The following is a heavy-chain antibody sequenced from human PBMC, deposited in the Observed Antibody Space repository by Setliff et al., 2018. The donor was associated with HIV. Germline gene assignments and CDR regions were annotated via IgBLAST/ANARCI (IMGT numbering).Heavy chain of an antibody. CDR3: ARHTRQLEFLEWLSPHYYHYYYMDV. J-gene: IGHJ6*03. Sequence: GESLKISCKGSGYSFSTYWIGWVHQMPGKGLEWMGIIYPGDSDTTYSPSFQGQVTISADKSISTAYLQWSSLKASDTAMYYCARHTRQLEFLEWLSPHYYHYYYMDVWGQGTTVTVSS. D-gene: IGHD3-3*01. CDR1: GYSFSTYW. CDR2: IYPGDSDT. V-gene: IGHV5-51*07.